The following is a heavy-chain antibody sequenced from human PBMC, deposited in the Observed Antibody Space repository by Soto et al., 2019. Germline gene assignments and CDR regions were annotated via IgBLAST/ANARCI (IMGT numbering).Heavy chain of an antibody. CDR3: ARMVGSRDPDY. CDR2: IYSSGST. D-gene: IGHD2-8*01. V-gene: IGHV4-31*03. J-gene: IGHJ4*02. CDR1: GGSISSGSYY. Sequence: SETLSLTCTVSGGSISSGSYYWSWIRQHPGKGLEWIGYIYSSGSTYYNPSLKSRITINPDTSKNQFSLQLSSVSPEDTAVYYCARMVGSRDPDYWGQGTLVTVSS.